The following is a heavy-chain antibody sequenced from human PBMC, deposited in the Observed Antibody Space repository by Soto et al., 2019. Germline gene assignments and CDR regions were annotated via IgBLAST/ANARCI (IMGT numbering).Heavy chain of an antibody. CDR2: IYHSGIT. V-gene: IGHV4-30-2*01. J-gene: IGHJ4*02. CDR3: ARVAGSSRGYFDY. Sequence: QLQLQESGSGLVKPSQTLSLTCAVSGDSISNGGYSWSWIRQPPGKGLEWIGYIYHSGITSYSPSLKSRVTISADRSNNQFSLGLSSVTAADTAVYYCARVAGSSRGYFDYWGQGTLVTVSS. CDR1: GDSISNGGYS. D-gene: IGHD6-6*01.